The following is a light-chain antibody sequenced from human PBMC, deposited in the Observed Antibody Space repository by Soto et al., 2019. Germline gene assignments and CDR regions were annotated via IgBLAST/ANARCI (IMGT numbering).Light chain of an antibody. CDR3: QVWNSSSDHYVV. CDR1: NIGSKS. Sequence: SYELTQPPSASVAPGKTARITCGRDNIGSKSVQWYQQKPGQAPVLVIYYDSDRPSGIPERFSGSNSGNTATLTISRVEAGDEADYYCQVWNSSSDHYVVFGGGTKLTVL. CDR2: YDS. J-gene: IGLJ2*01. V-gene: IGLV3-21*04.